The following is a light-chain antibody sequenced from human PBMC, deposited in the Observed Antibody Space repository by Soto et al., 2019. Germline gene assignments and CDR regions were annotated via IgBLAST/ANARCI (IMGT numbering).Light chain of an antibody. CDR1: QSVSSN. CDR3: QQYNKWPLT. CDR2: GAS. V-gene: IGKV3-15*01. Sequence: EIVMTQSPATLSVSPGERVSLSCRASQSVSSNLAWYQQKPGQAPRLLIYGASTRATGIPARFSGSGSGTEFTLIISSPQSEDFAIYYCQQYNKWPLTFGGGTKVEIK. J-gene: IGKJ4*01.